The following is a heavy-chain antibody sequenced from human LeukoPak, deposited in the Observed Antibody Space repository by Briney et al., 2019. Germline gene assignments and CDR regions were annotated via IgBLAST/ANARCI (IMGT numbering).Heavy chain of an antibody. CDR1: GFTFNSYG. V-gene: IGHV3-30*02. CDR2: IHYDGSNN. Sequence: GGSLRLSCAASGFTFNSYGMHWVRQAPGKGLEWVAFIHYDGSNNYYADSVKGRFTISRDNSKNTLYLQMNTLRADDTAVYYCAKDHGSSDWYYFDYWGQGTLVTVSS. J-gene: IGHJ4*02. CDR3: AKDHGSSDWYYFDY. D-gene: IGHD6-13*01.